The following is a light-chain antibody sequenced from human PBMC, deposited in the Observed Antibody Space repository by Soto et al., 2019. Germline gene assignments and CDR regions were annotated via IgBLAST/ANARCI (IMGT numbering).Light chain of an antibody. CDR2: DAS. CDR3: QQYKNWPLT. Sequence: EIVMTQSPATLSVSPGDRATLSCRASQSVDNDLAWYQQKPGQPPRLLIYDASTRATGIPARFSGSQSGTAFTLTISSLLAEAFAVYSCQQYKNWPLTFGGGTKVEIK. V-gene: IGKV3D-15*01. J-gene: IGKJ4*01. CDR1: QSVDND.